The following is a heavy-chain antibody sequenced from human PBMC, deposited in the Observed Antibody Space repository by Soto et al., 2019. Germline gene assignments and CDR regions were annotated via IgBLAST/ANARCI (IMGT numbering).Heavy chain of an antibody. D-gene: IGHD1-26*01. Sequence: QVQLVESGGGVVQPGRSLRLSCAASGFTFSHYGIHWVRQAPGKGLEWLAVISYDGSNKHYADSVKGRFTVSRDNSKNTLYLQMNSLRAKDTAVYFCARYSGKYQGPIDYWGQGTLVTVSS. CDR2: ISYDGSNK. CDR1: GFTFSHYG. CDR3: ARYSGKYQGPIDY. V-gene: IGHV3-30*03. J-gene: IGHJ4*02.